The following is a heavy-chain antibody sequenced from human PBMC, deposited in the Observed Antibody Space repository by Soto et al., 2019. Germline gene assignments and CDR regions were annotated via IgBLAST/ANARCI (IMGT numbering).Heavy chain of an antibody. Sequence: QVQLVKSGAEVKKPGASVKVSCKTSGYTFTSYGIIWVRQAPGQGLEWMGWISGYNGNTNYAQKLQGRVTMTTDTSTSTAYMELRTLRSDDTAVYYCARDYRNQLPMRFDPWGQGTLVNVSS. CDR1: GYTFTSYG. J-gene: IGHJ5*02. V-gene: IGHV1-18*01. CDR3: ARDYRNQLPMRFDP. CDR2: ISGYNGNT. D-gene: IGHD1-1*01.